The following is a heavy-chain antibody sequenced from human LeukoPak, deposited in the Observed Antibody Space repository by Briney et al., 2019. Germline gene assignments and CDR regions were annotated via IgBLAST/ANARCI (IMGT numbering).Heavy chain of an antibody. J-gene: IGHJ4*02. CDR3: ARGPVAYGGYVSFDY. V-gene: IGHV4-34*01. Sequence: GSLRLSCAASGFTVSNNYMSWVRQPPGKGLEWIGEINHSGSTNYNPSLKSRVTISVGTSKNQFSLKLSSVTAADTAVYYCARGPVAYGGYVSFDYWGQGTLVTVSS. D-gene: IGHD5-12*01. CDR2: INHSGST. CDR1: GFTVSNNY.